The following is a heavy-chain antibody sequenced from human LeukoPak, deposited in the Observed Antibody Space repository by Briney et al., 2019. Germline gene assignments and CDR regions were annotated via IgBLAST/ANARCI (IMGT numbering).Heavy chain of an antibody. CDR3: ARLEGIAPVGTIWFDP. CDR2: FYYSGST. J-gene: IGHJ5*02. V-gene: IGHV4-59*08. CDR1: GGSIRGYS. D-gene: IGHD6-13*01. Sequence: SETLSLTCTVSGGSIRGYSWSWIRQPPGKGLEWIGYFYYSGSTNYNPSLKGRVTISVDTSKNQFSLKLSSVTAADTAVYYCARLEGIAPVGTIWFDPWGRGTLVTVSS.